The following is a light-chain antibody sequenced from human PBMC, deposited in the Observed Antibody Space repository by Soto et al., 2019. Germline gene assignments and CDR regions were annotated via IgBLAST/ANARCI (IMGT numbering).Light chain of an antibody. CDR2: QDS. CDR3: QAWDSSTVV. V-gene: IGLV3-1*01. J-gene: IGLJ2*01. CDR1: KLGDKY. Sequence: SYELTQPPSVSVSPGQTASITCSGAKLGDKYACWYQQKPGQSPVVVIYQDSKRPSGIPERLSGSKSGNTATLTISGTQAMDEADYYCQAWDSSTVVFGGGTKLTVL.